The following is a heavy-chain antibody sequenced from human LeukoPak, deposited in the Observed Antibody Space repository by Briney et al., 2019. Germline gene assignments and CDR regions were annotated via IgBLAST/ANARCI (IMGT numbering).Heavy chain of an antibody. CDR2: INPSGGST. CDR3: ARDTPNTIFGVVTAFDY. D-gene: IGHD3-3*01. CDR1: GYTFTSYY. Sequence: ASVKVSYKASGYTFTSYYMHWVRQAPGQGREWMGIINPSGGSTSYAQKFQGRVTMTSDMSTSTVYMERGSLRSEDTAVYYCARDTPNTIFGVVTAFDYWGQGTLVTVSS. V-gene: IGHV1-46*01. J-gene: IGHJ4*02.